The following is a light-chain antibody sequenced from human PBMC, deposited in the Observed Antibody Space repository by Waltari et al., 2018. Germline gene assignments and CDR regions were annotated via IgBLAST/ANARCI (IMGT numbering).Light chain of an antibody. J-gene: IGKJ1*01. V-gene: IGKV3-20*01. CDR3: QQHGTLPAT. Sequence: EIVLTQSPGTASLSPGERVTLSCRASQTVGSSSLAWYQQKPGQASRPVIDRASRRATGLPGRVRGRGSGTDCRLTISILEPEDFAVYYCQQHGTLPATFGQGAKVEIK. CDR1: QTVGSSS. CDR2: RAS.